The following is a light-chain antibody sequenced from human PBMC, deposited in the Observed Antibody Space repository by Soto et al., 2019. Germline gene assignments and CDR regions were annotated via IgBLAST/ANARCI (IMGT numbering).Light chain of an antibody. CDR2: EVS. CDR3: CSYAGSNTFA. V-gene: IGLV2-8*01. CDR1: SSDVGGYNY. Sequence: QSVLTQPPSASGSPGQSVTIACTGTSSDVGGYNYVSWYQEQPGKAPKVIIYEVSKRPSGVPDRFSGYKSGNTASLTVSGLQAEDEADYYCCSYAGSNTFAFGTGTQLTVL. J-gene: IGLJ1*01.